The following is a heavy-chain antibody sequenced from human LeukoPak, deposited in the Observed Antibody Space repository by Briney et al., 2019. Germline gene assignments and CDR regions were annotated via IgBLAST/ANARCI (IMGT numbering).Heavy chain of an antibody. J-gene: IGHJ5*02. D-gene: IGHD6-6*01. CDR1: GFTFSSYA. Sequence: GGSLRLSCAASGFTFSSYAMHWIRQAPGKGLEWVAVISYDGSNKYYADSVKGRFIISRDNSKNTLYLQMNSLRAEDTAVYYCARDRREEYSSSRFDPWGQGTLVTVSS. CDR2: ISYDGSNK. CDR3: ARDRREEYSSSRFDP. V-gene: IGHV3-30-3*01.